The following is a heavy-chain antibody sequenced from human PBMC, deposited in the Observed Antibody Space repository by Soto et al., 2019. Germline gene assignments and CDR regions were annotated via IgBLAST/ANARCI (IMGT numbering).Heavy chain of an antibody. V-gene: IGHV3-15*01. J-gene: IGHJ6*02. CDR2: IKSKTDVGTT. D-gene: IGHD3-10*01. CDR1: GFTFSNAW. Sequence: PGRSLRLSGAASGFTFSNAWMSWVRQAPGKGLEWVGRIKSKTDVGTTDYAAPVKGRFTISRDDSKNTLYLQMNSLKTEDTAVYYCTTGSSGGPYYYYGMDVWGQGTTVTVSS. CDR3: TTGSSGGPYYYYGMDV.